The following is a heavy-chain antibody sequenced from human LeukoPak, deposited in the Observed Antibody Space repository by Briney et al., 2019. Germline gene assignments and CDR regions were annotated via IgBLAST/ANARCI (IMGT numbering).Heavy chain of an antibody. CDR3: ARELGYYYYMDV. Sequence: SETLSLTCTVSGGSISSYCWSWIRQPPGKGLEWIGYIYYSGSTNYNPSLKSRVTISVDTSKNQFSLKLSSVTAADTAVYYCARELGYYYYMDVWGKGTTVTVSS. V-gene: IGHV4-59*01. CDR1: GGSISSYC. D-gene: IGHD3-3*02. J-gene: IGHJ6*03. CDR2: IYYSGST.